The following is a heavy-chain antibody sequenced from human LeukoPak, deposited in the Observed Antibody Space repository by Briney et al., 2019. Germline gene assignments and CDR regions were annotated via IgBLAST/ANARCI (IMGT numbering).Heavy chain of an antibody. CDR2: IYYSGST. J-gene: IGHJ4*02. V-gene: IGHV4-59*01. D-gene: IGHD2-21*01. Sequence: ASETLSLTCTVSGGSISSYYWSWIRQPPGKGLEWIGYIYYSGSTNYNPSLKSRVTISVDTSKNQFSLKLSSVTAADTAVYYCARAPYLPNPFDYWGQGTLVTVSS. CDR3: ARAPYLPNPFDY. CDR1: GGSISSYY.